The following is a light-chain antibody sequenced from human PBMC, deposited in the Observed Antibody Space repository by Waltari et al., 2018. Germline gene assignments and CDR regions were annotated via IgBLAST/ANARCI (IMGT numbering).Light chain of an antibody. V-gene: IGKV3-15*01. J-gene: IGKJ4*01. CDR2: DAS. CDR1: QSVSSY. CDR3: QQYNNWPPLT. Sequence: IVMMQPQETRSLSPGARATFPCRASQSVSSYLAWYQQKPGQAPRLLIYDASTRATGIPARFSGSGSGTEFTLTISSLQSEDFAVYYCQQYNNWPPLTFGGGTKVEIK.